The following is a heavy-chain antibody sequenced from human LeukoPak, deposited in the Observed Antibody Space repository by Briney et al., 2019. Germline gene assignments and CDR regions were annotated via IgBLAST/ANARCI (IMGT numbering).Heavy chain of an antibody. CDR2: IIPILGIA. CDR3: ARVSDGYCSSTSCPHDY. V-gene: IGHV1-69*02. D-gene: IGHD2-2*01. Sequence: SVKVSCKASGYTFTSYSISWVRQAPGQGLEWMGRIIPILGIANYAQKFQGRVTITADKSTSTAYMELSSLRSEDTAVYYCARVSDGYCSSTSCPHDYWGQGTLVTVSS. CDR1: GYTFTSYS. J-gene: IGHJ4*02.